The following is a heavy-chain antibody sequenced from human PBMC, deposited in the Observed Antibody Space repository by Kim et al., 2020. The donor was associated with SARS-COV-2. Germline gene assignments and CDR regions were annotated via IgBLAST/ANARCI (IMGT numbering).Heavy chain of an antibody. CDR2: IYYSGST. CDR1: GGSVSSGSYY. CDR3: ARRAIGNYFDY. J-gene: IGHJ4*02. Sequence: SETLSLTCTVSGGSVSSGSYYWSWIRQPPGKGLEWIGYIYYSGSTNYNPSLKSRVTISVDTSKNQFSLKLSSVTAADTAVHYCARRAIGNYFDYWGQGTLVTVSS. V-gene: IGHV4-61*01.